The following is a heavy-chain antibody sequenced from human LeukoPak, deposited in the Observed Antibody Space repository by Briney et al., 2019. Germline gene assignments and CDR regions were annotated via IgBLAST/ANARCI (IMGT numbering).Heavy chain of an antibody. Sequence: SSETLSLTCAVSGHSISSSYYWGWIRPPPGKGLEWIGSIFHSGSTYYSRSLKSRVTISVDKSRNQFSLRVNSVTAADTAVYYCARHANGYYSNFDYWGQGTLVTVSS. J-gene: IGHJ4*02. CDR3: ARHANGYYSNFDY. CDR2: IFHSGST. D-gene: IGHD3-3*01. CDR1: GHSISSSYY. V-gene: IGHV4-38-2*01.